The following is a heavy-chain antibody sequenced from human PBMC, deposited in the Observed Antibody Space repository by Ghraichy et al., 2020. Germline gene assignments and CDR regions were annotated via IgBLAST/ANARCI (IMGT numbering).Heavy chain of an antibody. V-gene: IGHV4-34*01. CDR2: INHSGST. Sequence: SETLSLTCAVYGGSFSGYYWSWIRQPPGKGLEWIGEINHSGSTNYNPSLKSRVTISVDTSKNQFSLKLSSVTAADTAVYYCATRQSRIAVAGTVGYFQHWGQGTLVTVSS. CDR1: GGSFSGYY. D-gene: IGHD6-19*01. J-gene: IGHJ1*01. CDR3: ATRQSRIAVAGTVGYFQH.